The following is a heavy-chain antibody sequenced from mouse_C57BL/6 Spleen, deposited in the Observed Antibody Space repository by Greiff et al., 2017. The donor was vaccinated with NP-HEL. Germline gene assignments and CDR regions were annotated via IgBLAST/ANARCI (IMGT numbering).Heavy chain of an antibody. CDR2: INPNNGGT. CDR1: GYTFTDYN. D-gene: IGHD1-1*01. CDR3: ARSNYYGSSHWYFDV. Sequence: EVQLQQSGPELVKPGASVKMSCKASGYTFTDYNLHWVKQSHGKSLEWIGYINPNNGGTSYNQKFKGKATLTVNKSSSTAYMELRSLTSEDSAVYYCARSNYYGSSHWYFDVWGTGTTVTVSS. J-gene: IGHJ1*03. V-gene: IGHV1-22*01.